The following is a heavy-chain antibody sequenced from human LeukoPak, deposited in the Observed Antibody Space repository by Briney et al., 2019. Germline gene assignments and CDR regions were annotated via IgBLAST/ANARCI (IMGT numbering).Heavy chain of an antibody. V-gene: IGHV4-38-2*02. D-gene: IGHD1-14*01. CDR3: ARFTITRQLVFDY. Sequence: SETLSLTCTVSGYSISSGYYWGWIRQPPGKWLEWIGTIYHSGSTYYNPSLESRVNISVDTSKNQFSLKLSSVTAADTAVYYCARFTITRQLVFDYWGQGTLVTVSS. CDR2: IYHSGST. CDR1: GYSISSGYY. J-gene: IGHJ4*02.